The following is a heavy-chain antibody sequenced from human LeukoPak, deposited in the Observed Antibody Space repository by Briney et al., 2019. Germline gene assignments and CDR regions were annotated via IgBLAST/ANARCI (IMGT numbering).Heavy chain of an antibody. Sequence: GGSLRLSCAASGFTFSSYWMSWVRQAPGKGLEWVSVTYTGGNSYYADSVKGRFIISRDISKNTLYLQMNSLRAEDSALYYCARGGRGSAAVVAPRSFDIWGQGTMVTVSS. V-gene: IGHV3-53*01. CDR3: ARGGRGSAAVVAPRSFDI. CDR2: TYTGGNS. D-gene: IGHD3-22*01. J-gene: IGHJ3*02. CDR1: GFTFSSYW.